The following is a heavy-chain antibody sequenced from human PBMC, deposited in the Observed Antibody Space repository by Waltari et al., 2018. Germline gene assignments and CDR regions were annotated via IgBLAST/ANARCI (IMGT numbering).Heavy chain of an antibody. V-gene: IGHV4-59*01. CDR2: IYYSGST. D-gene: IGHD5-12*01. J-gene: IGHJ5*02. Sequence: QVQLQESGPGLVKPSETLSLTCTVSGGSISSYYWSWIRQPPGKGLEWIGYIYYSGSTNYNPALKSRVTISVDTSKNQFSLKLSSVTAADTAVYYCARDSGYARYNWFDPWGQGTLVTVSS. CDR1: GGSISSYY. CDR3: ARDSGYARYNWFDP.